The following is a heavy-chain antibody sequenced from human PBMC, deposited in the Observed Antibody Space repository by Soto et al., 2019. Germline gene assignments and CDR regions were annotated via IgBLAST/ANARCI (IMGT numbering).Heavy chain of an antibody. CDR2: ISFDSSNK. V-gene: IGHV3-30*01. CDR3: ARDRLRLGELSLIGYFDY. CDR1: EFSFSSYT. J-gene: IGHJ4*02. D-gene: IGHD3-16*02. Sequence: QVQLVESGGGVVQPGRSLRLSCVGSEFSFSSYTMHWVRQAPGKGLEWVALISFDSSNKYYAASVKGRFSISRDNSKNTVLVQIDSLSPDDTALYYCARDRLRLGELSLIGYFDYWGQGTLVTVSS.